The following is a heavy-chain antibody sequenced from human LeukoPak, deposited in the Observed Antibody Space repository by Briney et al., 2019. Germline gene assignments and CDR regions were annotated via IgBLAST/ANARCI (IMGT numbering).Heavy chain of an antibody. CDR2: INPSGGDT. J-gene: IGHJ4*02. V-gene: IGHV1-46*01. D-gene: IGHD2-21*02. CDR1: GYTLTGYY. CDR3: ARTYCAEDCSIRYFDY. Sequence: ASVKVSCKASGYTLTGYYMHWVRQAPGQGLEWLRIINPSGGDTKYAQKFQGRVTLTRDKSTSTVYMELSSLTSDDTAVYYCARTYCAEDCSIRYFDYWGQGTLVTVSS.